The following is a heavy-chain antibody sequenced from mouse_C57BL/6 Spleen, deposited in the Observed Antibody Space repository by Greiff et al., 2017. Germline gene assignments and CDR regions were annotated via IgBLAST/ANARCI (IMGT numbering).Heavy chain of an antibody. CDR2: IDPETGGT. CDR3: TRKDDYDGGFAY. D-gene: IGHD2-4*01. CDR1: GYTFTDYE. J-gene: IGHJ3*01. Sequence: QVQLQQSGAELVRPGASVTLSCKASGYTFTDYEMHWVKQTPVHGLEWIGAIDPETGGTAYNQKFKGKAILTADKSSSTAYMELRSLTSEDSAVYDSTRKDDYDGGFAYWGQGTLVTVSA. V-gene: IGHV1-15*01.